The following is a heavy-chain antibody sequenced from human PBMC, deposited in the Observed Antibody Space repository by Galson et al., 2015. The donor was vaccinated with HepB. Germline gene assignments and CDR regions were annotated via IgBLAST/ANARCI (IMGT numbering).Heavy chain of an antibody. J-gene: IGHJ4*02. V-gene: IGHV3-7*03. CDR3: AHQSGSYWGSFDY. Sequence: SLRLSCAASGFTFSSYWMSWVRQAPGKGLEWVANIKQDGSEKYYVDSVKGRFTISRDNAKNSLYLQMNSLRAEDTAVYYCAHQSGSYWGSFDYWGQGTLVTVSS. CDR1: GFTFSSYW. D-gene: IGHD1-26*01. CDR2: IKQDGSEK.